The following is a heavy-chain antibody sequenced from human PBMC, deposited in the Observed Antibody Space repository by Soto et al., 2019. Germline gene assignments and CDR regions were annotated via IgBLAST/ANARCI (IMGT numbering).Heavy chain of an antibody. Sequence: GGSLRLSCAASGFTFSSYGMHWVRQAPGKGLEWVAVISYDGSNKYYADSVKGRFTISRDNSKNTLYLQMNSLRAEDTAVYYCAKDRTQTEVYYDSSGILDYWGQGTLVTVSS. D-gene: IGHD3-22*01. CDR2: ISYDGSNK. J-gene: IGHJ4*02. CDR3: AKDRTQTEVYYDSSGILDY. V-gene: IGHV3-30*18. CDR1: GFTFSSYG.